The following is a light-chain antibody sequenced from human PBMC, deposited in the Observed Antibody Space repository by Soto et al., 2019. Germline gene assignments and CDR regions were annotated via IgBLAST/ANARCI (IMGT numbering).Light chain of an antibody. Sequence: EIVLTQSPATLSVSPWERATLSCRASRSVSSNFAWYQQKPGQAPRLLIYGASTRATGIPARFSGSGAGTEFTLTISSLQSEDFAVYYCQQYNNWPPWTFGQGTKVDIK. V-gene: IGKV3-15*01. CDR3: QQYNNWPPWT. CDR1: RSVSSN. J-gene: IGKJ1*01. CDR2: GAS.